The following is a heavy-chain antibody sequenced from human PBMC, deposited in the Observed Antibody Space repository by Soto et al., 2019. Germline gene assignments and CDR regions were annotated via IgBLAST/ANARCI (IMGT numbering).Heavy chain of an antibody. CDR2: ISAYNGNT. V-gene: IGHV1-18*01. D-gene: IGHD3-10*01. J-gene: IGHJ5*02. CDR1: GYTFTSYG. CDR3: ARDTIYYYGSGSYNWFDP. Sequence: QVQLVQSGAEVKKPGASVKVSCKASGYTFTSYGISWVRQAPGQGLEWMGWISAYNGNTNYAQKLQGRVTMTTDTSTSTGYMELRSLRSDDTAVYYCARDTIYYYGSGSYNWFDPWGQGTLVTVSS.